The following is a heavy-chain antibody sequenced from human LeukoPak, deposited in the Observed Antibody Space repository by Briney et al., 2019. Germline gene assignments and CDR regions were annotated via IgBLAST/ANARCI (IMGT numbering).Heavy chain of an antibody. CDR2: IIPIPGIA. J-gene: IGHJ4*02. CDR3: VLDYDSSGYYALSSFDY. D-gene: IGHD3-22*01. Sequence: AASVKVSCKASGGTFSSYAISWVRQAPGQGLEWMGRIIPIPGIANYAQKFQGRVTITADKSTSTAYMELSSLRSEDTAVYYCVLDYDSSGYYALSSFDYWGQGTLVTVSS. V-gene: IGHV1-69*04. CDR1: GGTFSSYA.